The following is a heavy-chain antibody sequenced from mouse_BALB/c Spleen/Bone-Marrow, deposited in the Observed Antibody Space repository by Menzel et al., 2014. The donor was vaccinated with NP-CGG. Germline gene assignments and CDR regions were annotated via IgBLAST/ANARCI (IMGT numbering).Heavy chain of an antibody. J-gene: IGHJ4*01. CDR3: ATARATSYAMDY. CDR1: GYTFTSYW. D-gene: IGHD3-1*01. Sequence: QVQLQQPGAELVKPGASVKLSCKASGYTFTSYWIHWVKQRPGQGLEWIGEIDPSDSYTNYNQKFKGKATLTVDKSSSTAYMQLSSLTSEDSAVYYCATARATSYAMDYWGQETSVTVSS. CDR2: IDPSDSYT. V-gene: IGHV1-69*02.